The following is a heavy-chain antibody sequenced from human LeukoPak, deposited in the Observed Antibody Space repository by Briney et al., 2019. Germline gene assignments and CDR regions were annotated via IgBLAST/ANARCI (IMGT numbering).Heavy chain of an antibody. J-gene: IGHJ3*01. CDR3: AIGYYSGWSREDAFDL. CDR1: GYSFTSFG. CDR2: ISPYNGNT. V-gene: IGHV1-18*01. Sequence: VASVTVSCKASGYSFTSFGISWVRQAPGQGLEWMGWISPYNGNTDYAQNLHGRVTMTTDTSTTTAYMELRSPKSDDAAVYYCAIGYYSGWSREDAFDLWGQGTMVTVS. D-gene: IGHD6-19*01.